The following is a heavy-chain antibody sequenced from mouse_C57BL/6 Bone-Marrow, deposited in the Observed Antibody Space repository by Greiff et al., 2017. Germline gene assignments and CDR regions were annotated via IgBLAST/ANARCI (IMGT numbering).Heavy chain of an antibody. CDR2: IDPEDGET. Sequence: DVKLQESGAELVKPGASVKLSCKASGFNIKDYYIHWVKQRTEQGLEWIGRIDPEDGETKYAPKFQDKATITADTSSNTAYLPLSSLTSEDTAVYYCTTSLIYYGTNYWGQGTTLTVSS. CDR3: TTSLIYYGTNY. V-gene: IGHV14-2*01. CDR1: GFNIKDYY. J-gene: IGHJ2*01. D-gene: IGHD1-1*01.